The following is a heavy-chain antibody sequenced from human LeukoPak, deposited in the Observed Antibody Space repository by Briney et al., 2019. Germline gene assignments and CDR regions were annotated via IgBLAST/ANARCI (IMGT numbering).Heavy chain of an antibody. CDR2: IYWNDDK. D-gene: IGHD3-22*01. Sequence: ESGPTLVNPTQTLTLTCSFSGFSLNTRGVGVGWIRQPPGKALEWLALIYWNDDKRTSPSLQSRLTITKDTSKNQVVLTMTNMDPVDTATYYCAHLKRDHDTSGYTTFDYWGQGTLVTVSS. CDR3: AHLKRDHDTSGYTTFDY. J-gene: IGHJ4*02. CDR1: GFSLNTRGVG. V-gene: IGHV2-5*01.